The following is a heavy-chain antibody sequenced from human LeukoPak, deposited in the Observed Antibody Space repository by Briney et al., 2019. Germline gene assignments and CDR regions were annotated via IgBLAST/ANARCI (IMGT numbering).Heavy chain of an antibody. CDR1: GGTSSSYA. CDR3: ARGSSGQDAFDI. Sequence: ASVNVSCKASGGTSSSYAISWVRQAPGQGLEWMGRIIPILGIANYAQKFQGRVTITADKSTSTAYMELSSLRSEDTAVYYCARGSSGQDAFDIWGQGTMVTVSS. CDR2: IIPILGIA. J-gene: IGHJ3*02. D-gene: IGHD3-22*01. V-gene: IGHV1-69*04.